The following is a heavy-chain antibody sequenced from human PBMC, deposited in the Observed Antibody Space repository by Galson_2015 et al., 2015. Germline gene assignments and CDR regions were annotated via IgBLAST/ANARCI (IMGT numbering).Heavy chain of an antibody. J-gene: IGHJ3*02. D-gene: IGHD3-3*01. CDR3: ARETPVLEWDLLAAFDI. CDR1: GFTFSSYG. CDR2: ISSSSSYI. Sequence: SLRLSCAASGFTFSSYGMNWVRQAPGKGLEWVSSISSSSSYIYYADSVKGRFTISRDNAKNSLYLQMNSLRAEDTAVYYCARETPVLEWDLLAAFDIWGQGTMVTVSS. V-gene: IGHV3-21*01.